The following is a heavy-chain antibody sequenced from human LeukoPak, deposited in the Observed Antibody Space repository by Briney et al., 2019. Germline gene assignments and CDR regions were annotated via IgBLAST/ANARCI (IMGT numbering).Heavy chain of an antibody. D-gene: IGHD4-17*01. V-gene: IGHV1-46*01. J-gene: IGHJ3*02. Sequence: ASVKVSCKASGYTFTGYYMHWVRQAPGQGLEWMGIINPSGGSTDYAQKFQGRVTMTRDMSTSTVYMELSSLRSADTAVYYCARGNYGDYGGAFDIWGQGTMVTVSS. CDR1: GYTFTGYY. CDR2: INPSGGST. CDR3: ARGNYGDYGGAFDI.